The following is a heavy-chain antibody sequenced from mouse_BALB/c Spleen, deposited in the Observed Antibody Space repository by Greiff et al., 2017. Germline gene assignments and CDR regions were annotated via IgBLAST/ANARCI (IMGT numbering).Heavy chain of an antibody. Sequence: EVQLVESGPSLVKPSQTLSLTCSVTGDSITSGYWNWIRKFPGNKLEYMGYISYSGSTYYNPSLKSRISITRDTSKNQYYLQLNSVTTEDTATYYCARPPYYYYGSSYGFAYWGQGTLVTVSA. CDR2: ISYSGST. CDR3: ARPPYYYYGSSYGFAY. D-gene: IGHD1-1*01. CDR1: GDSITSGY. V-gene: IGHV3-8*02. J-gene: IGHJ3*01.